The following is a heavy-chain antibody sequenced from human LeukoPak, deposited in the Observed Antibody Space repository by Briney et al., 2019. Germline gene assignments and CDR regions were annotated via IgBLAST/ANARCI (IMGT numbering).Heavy chain of an antibody. V-gene: IGHV4-39*07. Sequence: SATLSLTCTVSGGSISSSSYCWGWIRQPPGRGLEWIGSIYSSGSTYYNPSLKSRVTISVDTSKNQFSLKLSSVTAADTAVYYCARVVAGISYYYYGLDVWGQGTTVTVSS. CDR2: IYSSGST. CDR3: ARVVAGISYYYYGLDV. D-gene: IGHD6-19*01. CDR1: GGSISSSSYC. J-gene: IGHJ6*02.